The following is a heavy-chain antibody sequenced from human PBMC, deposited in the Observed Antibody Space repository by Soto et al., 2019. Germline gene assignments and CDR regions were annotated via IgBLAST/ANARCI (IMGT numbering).Heavy chain of an antibody. CDR1: GFSLSTSGVG. J-gene: IGHJ4*02. Sequence: QITLKESGPTLVKPTQTLTLTCTFSGFSLSTSGVGVGWIRQPPGKALEWLALIYWDDDKRYSPSLKSRLTIPKDTSKNQVVLTMTNIDPVDTATYYCAHVTDDSSGFDYWGQGTLVTVSS. D-gene: IGHD3-22*01. CDR2: IYWDDDK. V-gene: IGHV2-5*02. CDR3: AHVTDDSSGFDY.